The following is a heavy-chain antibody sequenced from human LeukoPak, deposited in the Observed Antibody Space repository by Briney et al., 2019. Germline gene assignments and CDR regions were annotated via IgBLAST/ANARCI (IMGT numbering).Heavy chain of an antibody. D-gene: IGHD2-15*01. CDR3: ARDGGYCSGGSCYSYFQH. CDR1: GFTFSSYE. V-gene: IGHV3-48*03. Sequence: GGSLRLSCAASGFTFSSYEMNWVRQAPGKGLEWVSYISSSGSTIYYADSVKGRFTISRDNAKNSLYLQMNSLRAEDTAVYYCARDGGYCSGGSCYSYFQHWARAPWSPSPQ. CDR2: ISSSGSTI. J-gene: IGHJ1*01.